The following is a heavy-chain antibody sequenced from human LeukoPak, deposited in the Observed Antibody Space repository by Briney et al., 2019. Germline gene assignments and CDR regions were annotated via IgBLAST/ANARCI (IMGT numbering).Heavy chain of an antibody. Sequence: SGGSLRLSCAASGFTVSSNEMSWVRQAPGKSLEWVSSISGGSTYYADSRKGRFTISRDNYKNTLHLQMNSLRAEDTAVYYCAKSPVSSCRGSFCYPFDYWGQGNLVTVSS. CDR1: GFTVSSNE. D-gene: IGHD2-15*01. CDR2: ISGGST. V-gene: IGHV3-38-3*01. J-gene: IGHJ4*02. CDR3: AKSPVSSCRGSFCYPFDY.